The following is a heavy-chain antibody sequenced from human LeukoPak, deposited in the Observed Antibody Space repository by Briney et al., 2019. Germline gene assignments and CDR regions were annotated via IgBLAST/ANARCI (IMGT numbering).Heavy chain of an antibody. J-gene: IGHJ2*01. Sequence: PSETLSLTCAVYGEALNGYYWNWVRQSPGKGPEWIGEINHRGSTNYNPSLKSRVTISVDTSKRQFSLKLTSVTAADTAMYYCARGYYDFPLDIWGRGTQVIVSS. CDR1: GEALNGYY. D-gene: IGHD3-3*01. CDR3: ARGYYDFPLDI. CDR2: INHRGST. V-gene: IGHV4-34*01.